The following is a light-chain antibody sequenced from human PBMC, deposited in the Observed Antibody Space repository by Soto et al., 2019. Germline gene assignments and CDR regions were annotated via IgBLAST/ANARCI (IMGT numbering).Light chain of an antibody. CDR1: SSNIGAGYD. CDR2: GNS. V-gene: IGLV1-40*01. J-gene: IGLJ3*02. Sequence: QSVLTQPPSVSGAPGQRVTISCTGSSSNIGAGYDVHWYQQLPGTAPKHLIYGNSNRPSGVPDRFSGSKSGTSASLAITGLQAEDEADYYCQSYDSSLSWVFGGGTKLTVL. CDR3: QSYDSSLSWV.